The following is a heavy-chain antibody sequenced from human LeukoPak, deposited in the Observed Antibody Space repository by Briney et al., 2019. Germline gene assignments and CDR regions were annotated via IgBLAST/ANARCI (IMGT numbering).Heavy chain of an antibody. CDR2: ISYDGSNK. D-gene: IGHD2-15*01. V-gene: IGHV3-30-3*01. J-gene: IGHJ1*01. CDR3: ARDPKACSGGSCYLAEYFQH. Sequence: GGSLRLSCAASGFTFSSYAMHWVRQAPGKGLEWVAVISYDGSNKYYADSVKGRFTISRDNSKNTLYLQMNSLRAEDTAVYYCARDPKACSGGSCYLAEYFQHWGQGTLVTVSS. CDR1: GFTFSSYA.